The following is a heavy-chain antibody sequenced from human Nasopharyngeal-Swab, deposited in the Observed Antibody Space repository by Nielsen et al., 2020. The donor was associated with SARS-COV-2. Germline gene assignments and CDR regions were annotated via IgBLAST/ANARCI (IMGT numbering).Heavy chain of an antibody. CDR2: TYYRSKWYN. D-gene: IGHD4-17*01. CDR1: GDSVSSSSAA. Sequence: SQTLSLTCAISGDSVSSSSAAWNWIRRSPSRGLEWLGRTYYRSKWYNDYAVSVKSRITINPDTSKNQFSLHLNSVTPEDTAVYYCARARGAYGDYYYYYYTDVWGEGTTVTVSS. V-gene: IGHV6-1*01. J-gene: IGHJ6*03. CDR3: ARARGAYGDYYYYYYTDV.